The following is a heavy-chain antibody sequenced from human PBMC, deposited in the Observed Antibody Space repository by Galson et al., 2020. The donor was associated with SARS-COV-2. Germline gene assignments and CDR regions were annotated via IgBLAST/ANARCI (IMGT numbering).Heavy chain of an antibody. V-gene: IGHV3-21*01. Sequence: NSSETLSLTCAASGFTFSSYSMNWVRQAPGKGLEWVSSISSSSSYIYYADSVKGRFTISRDNAKNSLYLQMNSLRAEDTAVYYCAREYDYGDSRLDYYYYMDVWGKGTTVTVSS. CDR3: AREYDYGDSRLDYYYYMDV. CDR1: GFTFSSYS. D-gene: IGHD4-17*01. J-gene: IGHJ6*03. CDR2: ISSSSSYI.